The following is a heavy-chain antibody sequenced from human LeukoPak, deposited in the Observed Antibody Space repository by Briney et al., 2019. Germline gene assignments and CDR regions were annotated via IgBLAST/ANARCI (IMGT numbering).Heavy chain of an antibody. CDR2: ISAYNGNT. CDR3: ARCGFSSDFPEEPYGMDV. CDR1: GNTFSNYG. Sequence: GASVKVSCKASGNTFSNYGINWVRQAPGQGLEWMGWISAYNGNTNFAQKFQGRVTLTTDTTTNTAYMELRNLRSDDTAVYYCARCGFSSDFPEEPYGMDVWGQGTTVTVSS. V-gene: IGHV1-18*01. J-gene: IGHJ6*02. D-gene: IGHD5-18*01.